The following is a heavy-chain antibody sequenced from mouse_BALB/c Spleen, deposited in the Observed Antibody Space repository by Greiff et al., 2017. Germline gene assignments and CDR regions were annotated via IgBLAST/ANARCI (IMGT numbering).Heavy chain of an antibody. Sequence: EVQGVESGGGLVQPGGSLKLSCAASGFTFSSYGMSWVRQTPDKRLELVATINSNGGSTYYPDSVKGRFTISRDNAKNTLYLQMSSLKSEDTAMYDCASDNYGSSYHWDFDVWSAGSTVT. CDR2: INSNGGST. D-gene: IGHD1-1*01. J-gene: IGHJ1*01. V-gene: IGHV5-6-3*01. CDR1: GFTFSSYG. CDR3: ASDNYGSSYHWDFDV.